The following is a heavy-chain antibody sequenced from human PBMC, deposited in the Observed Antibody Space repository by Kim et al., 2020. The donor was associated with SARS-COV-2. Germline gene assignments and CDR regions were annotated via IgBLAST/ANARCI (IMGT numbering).Heavy chain of an antibody. D-gene: IGHD3-16*01. CDR1: GFTFDNYA. CDR3: AKMAVMEGYNYFYYYGM. V-gene: IGHV3-23*01. CDR2: VSGVGVNK. J-gene: IGHJ6*01. Sequence: GGSLRLSCVGSGFTFDNYAMSWVRQAPGKGLEWVSVVSGVGVNKFYADSVRGRVTISRDNSKNILYLQMNSLRDEDTALDYCAKMAVMEGYNYFYYYGM.